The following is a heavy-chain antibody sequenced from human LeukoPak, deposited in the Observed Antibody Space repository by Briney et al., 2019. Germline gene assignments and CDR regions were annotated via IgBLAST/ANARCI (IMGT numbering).Heavy chain of an antibody. D-gene: IGHD1-26*01. Sequence: PGGSLRLSCAASGFTFSNAWMNWVRQAPGKGLEWVGRIKSKTDGGTTDYAAPVKGRFTISRDDSENTLYLQMNSLKAEDTAVYYCNTDLNVIVGTSIVDNWGQGTLVTVSS. CDR3: NTDLNVIVGTSIVDN. V-gene: IGHV3-15*07. CDR2: IKSKTDGGTT. CDR1: GFTFSNAW. J-gene: IGHJ4*02.